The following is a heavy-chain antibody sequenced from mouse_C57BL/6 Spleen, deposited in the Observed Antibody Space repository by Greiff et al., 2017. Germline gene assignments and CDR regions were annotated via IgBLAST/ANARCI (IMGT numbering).Heavy chain of an antibody. D-gene: IGHD1-1*02. CDR1: GYAFSSSW. CDR2: IYPGDGDT. CDR3: ARYGVLHGVDY. J-gene: IGHJ2*01. Sequence: QVQLQQSGPELVKPGASVTISCKASGYAFSSSWMNWVKQRPGKGLEWIGRIYPGDGDTNYNGKFKGKATLTADKSSSTAYMQLSSLTSEDSAVYFCARYGVLHGVDYWGQGTTLTVSS. V-gene: IGHV1-82*01.